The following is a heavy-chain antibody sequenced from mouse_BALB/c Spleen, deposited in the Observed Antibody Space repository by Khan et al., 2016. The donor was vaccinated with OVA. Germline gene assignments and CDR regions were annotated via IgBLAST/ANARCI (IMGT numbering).Heavy chain of an antibody. V-gene: IGHV5-6*01. Sequence: EVELVESGGDLVKPGGSLKLSFAASGFIFSSYSMSWVRQTPDKRLEWVATISSGGDYTYYPDSVKGRFTISRDDAKNTLYLQMSRLKSEDTAMYYCASHLTGSFAYWGQGTLVTVSA. CDR1: GFIFSSYS. J-gene: IGHJ3*01. CDR2: ISSGGDYT. D-gene: IGHD4-1*01. CDR3: ASHLTGSFAY.